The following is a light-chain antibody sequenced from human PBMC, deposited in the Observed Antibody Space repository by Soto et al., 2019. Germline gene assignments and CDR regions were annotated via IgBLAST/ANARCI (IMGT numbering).Light chain of an antibody. Sequence: EIVFTQSPATLSVSPGERVTLSCRTSHSVNSHVAWYQQKPGQAPRLLLYGASTRATGIPVRFSGSGFGTEFTLTISSLQSEDFAVYYCQQYKNWPLFGQGTRLEI. V-gene: IGKV3-15*01. J-gene: IGKJ5*01. CDR3: QQYKNWPL. CDR2: GAS. CDR1: HSVNSH.